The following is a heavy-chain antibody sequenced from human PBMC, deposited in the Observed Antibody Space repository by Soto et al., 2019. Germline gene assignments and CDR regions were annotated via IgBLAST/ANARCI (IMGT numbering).Heavy chain of an antibody. D-gene: IGHD6-25*01. Sequence: QVKLVESGGGLVKPGGSLRLSCAASGFPFSDYYMSWIRQAPGKGLEWVSYISSSGFTTYYADSLKGRFTISRDTGDKSLYLQMDSLRSEDTAVYYCARPPSDLSRGGYPFFGFWGQGTLVTVSS. CDR2: ISSSGFTT. J-gene: IGHJ4*02. CDR3: ARPPSDLSRGGYPFFGF. CDR1: GFPFSDYY. V-gene: IGHV3-11*01.